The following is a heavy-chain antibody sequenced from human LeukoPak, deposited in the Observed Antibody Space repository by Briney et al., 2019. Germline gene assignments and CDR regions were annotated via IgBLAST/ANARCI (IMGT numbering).Heavy chain of an antibody. CDR2: IWYDGSNK. J-gene: IGHJ6*02. D-gene: IGHD1-1*01. CDR1: GFTFSSYG. CDR3: ARPLDGYYYYGMDV. V-gene: IGHV3-33*01. Sequence: PGRSLRLSCAASGFTFSSYGMHWVRQAPGKGLEWVAVIWYDGSNKYYADSVKGRFTISRDNAKNSLYLQMNSLRAEDTAVYYCARPLDGYYYYGMDVWGQGTTVTVSS.